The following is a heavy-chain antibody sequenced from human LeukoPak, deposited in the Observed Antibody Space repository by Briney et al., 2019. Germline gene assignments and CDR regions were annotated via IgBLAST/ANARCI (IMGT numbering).Heavy chain of an antibody. CDR2: MNPNSGNT. D-gene: IGHD3-10*01. V-gene: IGHV1-8*02. CDR1: GYTFTSYG. CDR3: ARGMVRGVISLDY. Sequence: ASVKVSCKASGYTFTSYGISWVRQAPGQGLEWMGWMNPNSGNTGYAQKFQGRVTMTRNTSISTAYMELSSLRSEDTAVYYCARGMVRGVISLDYWGQGTLVTVSS. J-gene: IGHJ4*02.